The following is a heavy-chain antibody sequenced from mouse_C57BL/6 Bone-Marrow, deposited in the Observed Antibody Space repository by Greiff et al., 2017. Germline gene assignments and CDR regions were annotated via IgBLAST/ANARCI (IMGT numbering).Heavy chain of an antibody. CDR3: ATAWFAY. CDR2: IYPRSGNT. J-gene: IGHJ3*01. CDR1: GYTFTSYG. Sequence: QVQLQQSGAELARPGASVKLSCKASGYTFTSYGISWVKQRTGQGLGWIGEIYPRSGNTYYNEKFKGKATLTADKSSSTAYMELRSLTSEDSAVYFCATAWFAYWGQGTLVTVSA. V-gene: IGHV1-81*01.